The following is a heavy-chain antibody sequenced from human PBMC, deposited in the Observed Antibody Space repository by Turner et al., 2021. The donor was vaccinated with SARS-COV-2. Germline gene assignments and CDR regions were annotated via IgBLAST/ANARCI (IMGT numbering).Heavy chain of an antibody. CDR3: ARARGVDYYDSSGQRFDP. Sequence: QVQLVQSGAEVKKPGSSVKVSCKASGGTFSSYAISWVRQAPGQGLEWMGGIIPIFGTANYAQKFQGRVTITADESTRTAYMELSSLRYEDTAVYYCARARGVDYYDSSGQRFDPWGQGTLVTVSS. J-gene: IGHJ5*02. CDR1: GGTFSSYA. D-gene: IGHD3-22*01. CDR2: IIPIFGTA. V-gene: IGHV1-69*01.